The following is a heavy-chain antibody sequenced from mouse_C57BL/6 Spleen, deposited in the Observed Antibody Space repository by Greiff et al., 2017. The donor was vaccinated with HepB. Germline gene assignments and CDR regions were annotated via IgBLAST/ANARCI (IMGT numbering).Heavy chain of an antibody. Sequence: EVKVVESGGDLVKPGGSLKLSCAASGFTFSSYGMSWVRQTPDKRLEWVATISSGGSYTYYPDSVKGRFTISRDNAKNTLYLQMSSLKSEDTAMYYCARYYGSRSDWYFDVWGTGTTVTVSS. D-gene: IGHD1-1*01. CDR3: ARYYGSRSDWYFDV. CDR1: GFTFSSYG. V-gene: IGHV5-6*01. J-gene: IGHJ1*03. CDR2: ISSGGSYT.